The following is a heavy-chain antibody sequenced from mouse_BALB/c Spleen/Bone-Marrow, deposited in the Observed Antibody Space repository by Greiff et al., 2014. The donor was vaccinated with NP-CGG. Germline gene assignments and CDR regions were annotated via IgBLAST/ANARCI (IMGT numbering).Heavy chain of an antibody. V-gene: IGHV5-9-1*01. D-gene: IGHD2-3*01. J-gene: IGHJ3*01. Sequence: EVMLVESGGGLVKPGGSLKLSCAASGFTFSNYAMSWVRQTPEKRLEWVATISSGGSYTYCPDSVKGRITISRDNAKNTLYLQMSSLRSEDTAMYYCARNDGYFDWGQGTLVTVSA. CDR1: GFTFSNYA. CDR2: ISSGGSYT. CDR3: ARNDGYFD.